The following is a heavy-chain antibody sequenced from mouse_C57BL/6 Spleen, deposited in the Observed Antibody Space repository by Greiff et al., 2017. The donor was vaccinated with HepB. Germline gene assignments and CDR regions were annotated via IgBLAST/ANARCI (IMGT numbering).Heavy chain of an antibody. V-gene: IGHV3-6*01. CDR1: GYSITSGYY. D-gene: IGHD1-1*01. CDR2: ISYDGSN. J-gene: IGHJ1*03. CDR3: ARDLFTTVVYWYFDV. Sequence: EVKLQESGPGLVKPSQSLSLTCSVTGYSITSGYYWNWIRQFPGNKLEWMGYISYDGSNNYNPSLKNRISITRDTSKNQFFLKLNSVTTEDTATYYCARDLFTTVVYWYFDVWGTGTTVTVSS.